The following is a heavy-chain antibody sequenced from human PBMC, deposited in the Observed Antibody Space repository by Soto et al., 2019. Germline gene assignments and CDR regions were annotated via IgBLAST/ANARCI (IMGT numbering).Heavy chain of an antibody. Sequence: EVQLVESGGGLATPGGSLTLSCAASGFTFRNDWMNWVRQAPGKGLEWVARINPDGSATNYADSVKGRFTVSRDNARNMQYLQMNSLRAEDTAVYYCARDGGGSWGQGILVTVSS. J-gene: IGHJ5*02. CDR3: ARDGGGS. D-gene: IGHD2-15*01. CDR1: GFTFRNDW. V-gene: IGHV3-74*01. CDR2: INPDGSAT.